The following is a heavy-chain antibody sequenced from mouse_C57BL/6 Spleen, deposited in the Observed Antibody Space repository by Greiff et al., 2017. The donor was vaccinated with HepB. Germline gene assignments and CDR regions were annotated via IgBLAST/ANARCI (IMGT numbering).Heavy chain of an antibody. Sequence: EVQGVESGGGLVKPGGSLKLSCAASGFTFSDYGMHWVRQAPEKGLEWVAYISSGSSTIYYADTVKGRFTISRDNAKNTLFLQMTSLRSEDTAMYYCARGLFTTVVGRGFAYWGQGTLVTVSA. D-gene: IGHD1-1*01. J-gene: IGHJ3*01. CDR2: ISSGSSTI. V-gene: IGHV5-17*01. CDR1: GFTFSDYG. CDR3: ARGLFTTVVGRGFAY.